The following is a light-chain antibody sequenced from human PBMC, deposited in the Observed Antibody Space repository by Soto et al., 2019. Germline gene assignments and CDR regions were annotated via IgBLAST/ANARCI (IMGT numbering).Light chain of an antibody. CDR2: EGS. CDR1: SSDVGSYNL. CDR3: CSCAGSSTFLWV. J-gene: IGLJ3*02. Sequence: QSALTQPASVSGSPGQSITISCTGTSSDVGSYNLVSWYQQHPGKAPKLMIYEGSKRPSGVSNRFSGSKSGNTASLTISGLQAEDEADYYCCSCAGSSTFLWVFGGGTKLTVL. V-gene: IGLV2-23*03.